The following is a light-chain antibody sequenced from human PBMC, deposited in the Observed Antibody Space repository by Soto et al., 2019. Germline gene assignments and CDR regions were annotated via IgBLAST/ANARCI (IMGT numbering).Light chain of an antibody. CDR1: SGDVGAYNF. CDR2: HVS. V-gene: IGLV2-14*03. J-gene: IGLJ1*01. CDR3: SSYAGSDTFV. Sequence: QSVLTQPASVSGSPGQSITISCTGTSGDVGAYNFVSWYQQHPGKAPKLIVYHVSDRPSGFSSRFSGSKSGNSASLTISGLRAEDEADYYCSSYAGSDTFVFGTGTKVTVL.